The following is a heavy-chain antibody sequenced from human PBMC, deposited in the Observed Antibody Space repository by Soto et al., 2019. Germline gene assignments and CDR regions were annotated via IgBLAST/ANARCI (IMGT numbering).Heavy chain of an antibody. CDR3: ARDHIVVVPAATYYYGMDV. CDR1: GFTFSSYG. D-gene: IGHD2-2*01. V-gene: IGHV3-33*01. J-gene: IGHJ6*02. Sequence: QVQLVESGGGVVQPGRSLRLSCAASGFTFSSYGMHWVRQAPGKGLEWVAVIWYDGSNKYYADSVKGRFTISRDNSKNTLYLQMNSLRAEDTAVYYCARDHIVVVPAATYYYGMDVWGQGPTVTVSS. CDR2: IWYDGSNK.